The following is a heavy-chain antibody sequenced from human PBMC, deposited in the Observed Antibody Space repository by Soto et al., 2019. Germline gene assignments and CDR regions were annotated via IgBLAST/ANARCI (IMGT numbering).Heavy chain of an antibody. J-gene: IGHJ6*02. CDR1: GYTFTSYG. CDR2: ISAYNGNT. V-gene: IGHV1-18*01. D-gene: IGHD1-1*01. CDR3: ARAPKTQQPSYYYYGMDV. Sequence: ASLKVSCKASGYTFTSYGISWVRQAPGQGLEWMGWISAYNGNTNYAQKLQGRVTMTTDTSTSTAYMELRSLRSDDTAVYYCARAPKTQQPSYYYYGMDVWGQGTTVTVSS.